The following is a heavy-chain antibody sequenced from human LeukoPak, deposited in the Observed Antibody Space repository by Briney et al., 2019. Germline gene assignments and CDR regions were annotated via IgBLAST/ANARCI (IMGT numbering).Heavy chain of an antibody. CDR3: AKDLYYYYGSGTYYDSGYFDY. CDR2: IWFDGSDK. V-gene: IGHV3-33*06. CDR1: GFTFSNYG. D-gene: IGHD3-10*01. J-gene: IGHJ4*02. Sequence: GGSLRLSCVASGFTFSNYGMHWVRQAPGKGLEWVAVIWFDGSDKYYADSVRGRFTISRDNSKNTLYLQMNSLRAEDTSVYYCAKDLYYYYGSGTYYDSGYFDYWGQGAPVAVSS.